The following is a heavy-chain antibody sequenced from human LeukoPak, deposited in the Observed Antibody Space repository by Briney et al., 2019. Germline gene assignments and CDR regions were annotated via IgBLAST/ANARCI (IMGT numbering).Heavy chain of an antibody. J-gene: IGHJ4*02. V-gene: IGHV1-2*02. D-gene: IGHD1-26*01. CDR1: GYTFTGYY. CDR2: INPNSGGT. CDR3: ARVWAYATNLNY. Sequence: ASVKVSCKASGYTFTGYYMHWVRQAPGQGLEWMGWINPNSGGTNYAQKFQGRVTMTRDTSISTAYMELSRLRSDDTAVYYCARVWAYATNLNYWGQGTLVTVSS.